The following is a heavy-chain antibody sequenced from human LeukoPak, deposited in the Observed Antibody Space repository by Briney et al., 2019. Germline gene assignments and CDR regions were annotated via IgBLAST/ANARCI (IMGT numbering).Heavy chain of an antibody. D-gene: IGHD4-17*01. CDR1: GFTFSSYA. CDR3: AKSGIGGLRGGYFDY. V-gene: IGHV3-23*01. J-gene: IGHJ4*02. CDR2: ICGRGGNT. Sequence: PGGSLTLSCAPSGFTFSSYAMNWVRHAPGEGLEWVSGICGRGGNTYYTDSVRGQFTISRDNSKNTLYLKMNSLRAEDPAVYYCAKSGIGGLRGGYFDYWGQGTLVTVSS.